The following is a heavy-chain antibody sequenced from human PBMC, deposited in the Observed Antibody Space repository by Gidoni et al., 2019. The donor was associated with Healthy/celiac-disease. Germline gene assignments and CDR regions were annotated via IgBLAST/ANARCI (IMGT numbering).Heavy chain of an antibody. J-gene: IGHJ1*01. CDR2: ISSSGSTI. D-gene: IGHD2-2*01. CDR1: GFTFSDYY. CDR3: AYQNQLLQPNEYFQH. V-gene: IGHV3-11*01. Sequence: QVQLVASGGGLVKPGGSLRLSCAASGFTFSDYYMSWIRQAPGKGLEWVSYISSSGSTIYYADSVKGRFTISRDNAKNSLYLQMNSLRAEDTAVYYCAYQNQLLQPNEYFQHWGQGTLVTVSS.